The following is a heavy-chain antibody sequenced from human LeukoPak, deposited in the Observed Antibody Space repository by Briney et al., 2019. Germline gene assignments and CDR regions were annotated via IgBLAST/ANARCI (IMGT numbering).Heavy chain of an antibody. V-gene: IGHV1-24*01. CDR1: GYTLTELS. CDR3: ATVERGYSYGIDY. J-gene: IGHJ4*02. D-gene: IGHD5-18*01. Sequence: ASVKVSCKVSGYTLTELSMHWVRQAPGKGLEWMGGFDPEDGETIYAQKFQGRVTMTEGTSTDTAYMELSSLRSEDTAVYYCATVERGYSYGIDYWGQGTLVTVSS. CDR2: FDPEDGET.